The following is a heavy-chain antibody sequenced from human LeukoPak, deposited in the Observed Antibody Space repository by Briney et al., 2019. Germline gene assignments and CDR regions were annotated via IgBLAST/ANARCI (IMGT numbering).Heavy chain of an antibody. J-gene: IGHJ3*02. CDR3: ARVVASSGYYQQADAFDI. CDR1: GGTFSSYA. Sequence: ASVKVSCKASGGTFSSYAISWVRQAPGQGLEWMGRIIPIFGTANYAQKFQGRVTITTDESTSTAYMELSSLRSEDTAVYYCARVVASSGYYQQADAFDIWGLGTMVTVSS. V-gene: IGHV1-69*05. D-gene: IGHD3-22*01. CDR2: IIPIFGTA.